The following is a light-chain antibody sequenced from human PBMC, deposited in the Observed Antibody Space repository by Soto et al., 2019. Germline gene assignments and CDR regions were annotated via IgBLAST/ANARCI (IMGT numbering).Light chain of an antibody. V-gene: IGLV2-14*03. CDR2: DVS. J-gene: IGLJ1*01. Sequence: QSVLTQPPSVSGSPGQSITISCTGTSSDVGAYNDVSWYQQHPGKVPKLMIYDVSDRPSGVSSLFCSYTSAYTSPLTISGLQAEDEADYYCSSYTRSNSDVFGTGTKLTVL. CDR1: SSDVGAYND. CDR3: SSYTRSNSDV.